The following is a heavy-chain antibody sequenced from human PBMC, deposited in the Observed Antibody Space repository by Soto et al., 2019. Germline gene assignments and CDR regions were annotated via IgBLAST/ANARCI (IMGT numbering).Heavy chain of an antibody. Sequence: SETLSLTCTVSGASVSTEGYYWSWIRQPPGKGLEWIGYVYHSGITNYNPSLKSRVTTSVDTSKNQVSLRLYSVTAADTGVYFCAAGEASSRNLAPYYLDFWGQGTLVTVSS. CDR2: VYHSGIT. V-gene: IGHV4-61*08. CDR3: AAGEASSRNLAPYYLDF. CDR1: GASVSTEGYY. J-gene: IGHJ4*02. D-gene: IGHD6-13*01.